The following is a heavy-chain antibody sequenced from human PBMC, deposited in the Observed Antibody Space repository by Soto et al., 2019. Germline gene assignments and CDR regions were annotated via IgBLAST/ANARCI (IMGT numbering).Heavy chain of an antibody. D-gene: IGHD2-2*01. V-gene: IGHV5-10-1*01. Sequence: PGESLKISCKGSGYSFTSYWISWVRQMPGKGLEWMGRIDPSDSYTNYSPSFQGHVTISADKSISTAYLQWSSLKASDTAMYYCASRYCSSTSCYGMDVWGQGTTVTVS. CDR2: IDPSDSYT. CDR3: ASRYCSSTSCYGMDV. J-gene: IGHJ6*02. CDR1: GYSFTSYW.